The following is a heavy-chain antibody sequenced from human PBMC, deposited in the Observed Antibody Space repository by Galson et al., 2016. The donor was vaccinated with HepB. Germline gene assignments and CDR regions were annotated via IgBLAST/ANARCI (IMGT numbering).Heavy chain of an antibody. D-gene: IGHD1/OR15-1a*01. CDR1: GDSVSSNSAA. J-gene: IGHJ6*02. Sequence: CAISGDSVSSNSAAWNWIRQSPSRGLEWLGRTYYRSKWYNDYAVSVISRIIVNPDTSKNQFSLQLNSVTPEDTAVYYCVEQRKGAPYGMDVWGQGTTVTVSS. CDR2: TYYRSKWYN. V-gene: IGHV6-1*01. CDR3: VEQRKGAPYGMDV.